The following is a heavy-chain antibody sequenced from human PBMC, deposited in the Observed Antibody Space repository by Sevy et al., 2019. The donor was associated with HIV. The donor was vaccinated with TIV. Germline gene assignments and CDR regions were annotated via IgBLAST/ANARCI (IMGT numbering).Heavy chain of an antibody. J-gene: IGHJ4*02. D-gene: IGHD3-22*01. CDR3: ARDGGPYFYDSSGYYYPLDY. V-gene: IGHV4-4*07. Sequence: SETLSLTCTVSGGSISSYYWSWIWHPAGKGLEWIGRIYTSGSTNYNPSLKSRVTMSVDTSKNQFSLKLSSVTAADTAVYYCARDGGPYFYDSSGYYYPLDYWGQGTLVTVSS. CDR2: IYTSGST. CDR1: GGSISSYY.